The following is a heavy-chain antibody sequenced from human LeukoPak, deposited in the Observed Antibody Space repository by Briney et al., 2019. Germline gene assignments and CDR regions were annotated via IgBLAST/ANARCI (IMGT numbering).Heavy chain of an antibody. Sequence: ASVKVSCKASGYIFTGYYMHWVRQAPGQGLEWMGWINPNSGGTNYAQKFQGRVTMTRDTSISTAYMELSRLRSDDTAVYYCARDPLSIVVVPAAMGLDYWGQGTLVTVSS. CDR2: INPNSGGT. J-gene: IGHJ4*02. CDR3: ARDPLSIVVVPAAMGLDY. V-gene: IGHV1-2*02. D-gene: IGHD2-2*01. CDR1: GYIFTGYY.